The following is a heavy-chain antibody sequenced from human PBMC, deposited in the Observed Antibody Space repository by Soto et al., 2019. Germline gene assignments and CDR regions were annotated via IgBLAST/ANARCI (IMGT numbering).Heavy chain of an antibody. Sequence: QVQLVESGGGVVQPGRSLRLSCAASGFTFSSYAMHWVRQAPGKGLEWVAVISYDGSNKYYADSVKGRFTISRDNSKNXXYLQMNSLRAEDTAVYYCARDQFPSGEDYYYGMDVWGQGTTVTVSS. CDR3: ARDQFPSGEDYYYGMDV. J-gene: IGHJ6*02. V-gene: IGHV3-30-3*01. CDR1: GFTFSSYA. CDR2: ISYDGSNK.